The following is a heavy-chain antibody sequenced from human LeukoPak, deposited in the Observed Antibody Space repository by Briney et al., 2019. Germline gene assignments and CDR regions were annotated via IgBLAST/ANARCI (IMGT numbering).Heavy chain of an antibody. V-gene: IGHV1-46*01. CDR2: INPSGGST. J-gene: IGHJ4*02. D-gene: IGHD4-17*01. CDR1: GYTFTSYY. Sequence: GASVKVSCKASGYTFTSYYMHWVRQAPGQGLEWMGIINPSGGSTSYAQKLQGRVTMTTDTSTSTAYMELRSLRSDDTAVYYCARGPYYGDYPDYWGQGTLVTVSS. CDR3: ARGPYYGDYPDY.